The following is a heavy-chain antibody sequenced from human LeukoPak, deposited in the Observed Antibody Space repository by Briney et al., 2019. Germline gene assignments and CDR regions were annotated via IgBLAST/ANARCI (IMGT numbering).Heavy chain of an antibody. J-gene: IGHJ5*02. Sequence: GGSLRLSCAASGFTFSSYWMSWVRQAPGKGLEWVANIKQDGSEKYYVDSVKGRFTISRDNAKNSLYLQMNSLRAEDTAVYYCARLWFGGPSDSNWFDPWGQGTLVTVSS. V-gene: IGHV3-7*01. CDR3: ARLWFGGPSDSNWFDP. CDR2: IKQDGSEK. CDR1: GFTFSSYW. D-gene: IGHD3-10*01.